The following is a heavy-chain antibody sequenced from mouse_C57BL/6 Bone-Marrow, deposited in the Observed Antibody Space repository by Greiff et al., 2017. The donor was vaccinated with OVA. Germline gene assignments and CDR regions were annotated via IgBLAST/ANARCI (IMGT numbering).Heavy chain of an antibody. J-gene: IGHJ2*01. Sequence: VQLQQSGPGLVQPSQSLSITCTVSGFSLTSYGVHWVRQSPGKGLEWLGVIWSGGSTDHNAAFISRLSISKDNSKSQVFFKMNSLQADDTAIYYCARKGGYYFDYWGQGTTLTVSS. CDR2: IWSGGST. CDR1: GFSLTSYG. D-gene: IGHD1-1*02. V-gene: IGHV2-2*01. CDR3: ARKGGYYFDY.